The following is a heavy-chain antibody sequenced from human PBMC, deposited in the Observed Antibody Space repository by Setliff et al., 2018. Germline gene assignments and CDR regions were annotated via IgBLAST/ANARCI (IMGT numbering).Heavy chain of an antibody. V-gene: IGHV3-64*02. D-gene: IGHD1-26*01. CDR2: ISGNGDRT. CDR1: GFSFSSHP. CDR3: ASANTTGYYYFDY. Sequence: GGFLRLSCEGSGFSFSSHPMHWVRQAPGKGLEYVSAISGNGDRTYYGDSVKGRFTISRDNAKNSVYLQMNSLRAEDTAVCYCASANTTGYYYFDYWGQGTLVTVSS. J-gene: IGHJ4*02.